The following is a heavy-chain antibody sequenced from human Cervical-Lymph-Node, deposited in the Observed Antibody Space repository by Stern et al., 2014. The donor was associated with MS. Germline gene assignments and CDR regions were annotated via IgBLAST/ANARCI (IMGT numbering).Heavy chain of an antibody. V-gene: IGHV1-24*01. CDR3: ATHRGRVTYYYGMDV. Sequence: QVQMLQPGAEVKKPGASVKVSCKVSGYTLSEISMHWVRQATGKGIEWMGGFDPEHGETLYAQKFQGRVTMAEDRSTDTAYMELSSLRSEDTAVYYCATHRGRVTYYYGMDVWGQGTTVTVSS. J-gene: IGHJ6*02. CDR2: FDPEHGET. CDR1: GYTLSEIS. D-gene: IGHD2-21*02.